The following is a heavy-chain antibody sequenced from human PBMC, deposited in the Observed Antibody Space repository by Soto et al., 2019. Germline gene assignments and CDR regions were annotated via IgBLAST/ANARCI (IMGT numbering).Heavy chain of an antibody. Sequence: SETLSLTCTVSSGSISSYYWNWIRRPPGKGLEWIGSIYYSGNTNYSPSLKSRVTISVDTSKKQFSLKLTPVTAADTAMYYCARGYCSSTRCYEFDYWGQGTLVTVSS. CDR1: SGSISSYY. J-gene: IGHJ4*02. D-gene: IGHD2-2*01. CDR3: ARGYCSSTRCYEFDY. V-gene: IGHV4-59*01. CDR2: IYYSGNT.